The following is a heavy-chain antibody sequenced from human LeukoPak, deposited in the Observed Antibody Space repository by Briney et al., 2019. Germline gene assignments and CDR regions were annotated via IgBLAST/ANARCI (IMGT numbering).Heavy chain of an antibody. CDR2: IYSGTNT. CDR1: GFIVSRKY. J-gene: IGHJ4*02. Sequence: GRSLRLSCAASGFIVSRKYMSWVRQAPVKGLVWVSVIYSGTNTYYADSVQGRFSISRDTSRNTLYLQINSLRAEDTAVYYCARLGPYYFDSWGQGTLVIVSS. CDR3: ARLGPYYFDS. D-gene: IGHD3-16*01. V-gene: IGHV3-53*01.